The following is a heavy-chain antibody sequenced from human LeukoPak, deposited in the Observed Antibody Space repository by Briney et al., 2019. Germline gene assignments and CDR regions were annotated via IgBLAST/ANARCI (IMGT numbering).Heavy chain of an antibody. D-gene: IGHD3-22*01. CDR1: GFTVSSKY. Sequence: RPGGSLRLSCAASGFTVSSKYMSWVRQAPRKGLEWVSVIYSGGSTYYADSVKGRFTISRDNSKNTLYLQTSNLRTEDTAVYYCASSPDSSGYRGYFDYWGQGSPVTVSS. CDR3: ASSPDSSGYRGYFDY. V-gene: IGHV3-66*01. CDR2: IYSGGST. J-gene: IGHJ4*02.